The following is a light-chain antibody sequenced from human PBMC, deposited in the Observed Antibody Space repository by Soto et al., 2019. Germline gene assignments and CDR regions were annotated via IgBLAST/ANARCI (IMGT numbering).Light chain of an antibody. Sequence: DIVMTQSPLSLPVTPVEPASISCRSSQSLLYSNGYTYLDWYLQRPGQSPQLLIYLSSYRASGVPDRFSGSGSGTDFTLKISRVETEDVGVYYCMQGLQTPWTFGQGTKVDIK. CDR1: QSLLYSNGYTY. J-gene: IGKJ1*01. CDR2: LSS. CDR3: MQGLQTPWT. V-gene: IGKV2-28*01.